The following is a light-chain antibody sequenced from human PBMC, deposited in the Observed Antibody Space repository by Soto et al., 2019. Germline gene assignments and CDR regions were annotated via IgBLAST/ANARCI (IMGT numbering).Light chain of an antibody. J-gene: IGLJ2*01. Sequence: QAVVTQPPSASGTPGQRATISCSGSSSNIGTNPVSWYQQLPGTAPKLLIYSHNQRPSGVPDRFSGTKSGTSASLAITGLQSEDEADYYCAAWDDSLSGPVFGGGTKLTVL. CDR3: AAWDDSLSGPV. V-gene: IGLV1-44*01. CDR1: SSNIGTNP. CDR2: SHN.